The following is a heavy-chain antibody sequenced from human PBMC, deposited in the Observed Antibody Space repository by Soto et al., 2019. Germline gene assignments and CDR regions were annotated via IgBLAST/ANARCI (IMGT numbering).Heavy chain of an antibody. CDR3: ARSYGVGVGCLDH. D-gene: IGHD2-21*01. J-gene: IGHJ4*02. Sequence: QVQLVQFGAEVKKPGASVKVSCKASGYTFTSHGISWVRQAPGQGLEWMGWINTYKGNTKYAQKIQGRVTMTTDTSTSTAYMELRSLRSDDTAVYYCARSYGVGVGCLDHWGQGSLVTVSS. CDR2: INTYKGNT. V-gene: IGHV1-18*01. CDR1: GYTFTSHG.